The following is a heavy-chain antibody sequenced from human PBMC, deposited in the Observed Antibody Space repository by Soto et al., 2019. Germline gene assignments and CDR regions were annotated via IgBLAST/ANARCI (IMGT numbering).Heavy chain of an antibody. V-gene: IGHV1-46*01. Sequence: ASVTVSCKASGYTFTGYYMHWVRQAPGQGLEWMGIINPSGGSTSYAQKFQGRVTMTRDTSTSTVYMELSSLRSEDTAVYYCARDHRVAANRGYYYYGMDVWGQGTTVTVSS. D-gene: IGHD6-13*01. CDR2: INPSGGST. J-gene: IGHJ6*02. CDR1: GYTFTGYY. CDR3: ARDHRVAANRGYYYYGMDV.